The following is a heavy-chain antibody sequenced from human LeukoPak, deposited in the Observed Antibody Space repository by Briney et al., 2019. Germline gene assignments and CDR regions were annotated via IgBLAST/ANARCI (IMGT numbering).Heavy chain of an antibody. D-gene: IGHD3-10*01. CDR2: ISSSSYI. Sequence: GGSLRLSCAPSGLTFRSYSMNWVRQAPRKGLEWVSSISSSSYIYYADSVKGRFTISRDNAKNSLYLQMNSLRAEDTAVYYCARDTYRGDSSMDVWGKGTTVTVSS. CDR1: GLTFRSYS. V-gene: IGHV3-21*01. CDR3: ARDTYRGDSSMDV. J-gene: IGHJ6*03.